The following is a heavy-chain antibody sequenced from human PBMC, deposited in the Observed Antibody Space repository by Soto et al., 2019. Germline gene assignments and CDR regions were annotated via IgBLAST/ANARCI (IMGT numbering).Heavy chain of an antibody. J-gene: IGHJ4*02. Sequence: QVQLVQSGAEVKKPGSSVKVSCKASGGTFSSYSINWVRQAPGQGLEWMGEIIPIFGTANYAQKFQGRVTITADESTSTAYMELSSLRSEDTAVDYCARDGGRHSVGIDYWGQGTLVTVSS. CDR1: GGTFSSYS. CDR3: ARDGGRHSVGIDY. D-gene: IGHD1-26*01. CDR2: IIPIFGTA. V-gene: IGHV1-69*01.